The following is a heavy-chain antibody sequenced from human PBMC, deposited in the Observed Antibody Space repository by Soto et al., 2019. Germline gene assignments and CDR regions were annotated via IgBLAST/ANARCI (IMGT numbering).Heavy chain of an antibody. CDR2: IIPIFGTP. V-gene: IGHV1-69*01. CDR3: ARDLDDCGSGKYYNRIDF. D-gene: IGHD3-10*01. J-gene: IGHJ4*02. Sequence: QVQLVQSGAEVKKPGSSVKVSCKASGGIFSTYAISWLRQAPGQGLEWMGGIIPIFGTPNYAQRFQGRVTIAADESTNTAYMELSILKSEVTVVYYWARDLDDCGSGKYYNRIDFWGQGALVTVSS. CDR1: GGIFSTYA.